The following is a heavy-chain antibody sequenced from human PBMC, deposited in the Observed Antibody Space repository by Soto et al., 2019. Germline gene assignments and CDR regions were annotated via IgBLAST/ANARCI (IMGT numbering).Heavy chain of an antibody. V-gene: IGHV6-1*01. D-gene: IGHD2-15*01. J-gene: IGHJ1*01. CDR2: TYYRSKWYN. CDR3: ARASLGYCSSGSCYFKYFQH. Sequence: SQTLSLSCAISGDSVSSNSAAWNWIRQSPSRGLEWLGRTYYRSKWYNDYAVSVKSRITINPDTSKNQFSLQLNSVTPEDTAVYYCARASLGYCSSGSCYFKYFQHWGQGTLVTVSS. CDR1: GDSVSSNSAA.